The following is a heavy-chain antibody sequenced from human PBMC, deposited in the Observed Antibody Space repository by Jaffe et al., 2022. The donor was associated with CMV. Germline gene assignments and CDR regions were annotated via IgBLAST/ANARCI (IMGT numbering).Heavy chain of an antibody. CDR3: AKGMGVWSGYPHYYYPMDA. D-gene: IGHD3-3*01. V-gene: IGHV3-23*01. CDR1: GFTFSSHV. Sequence: EVQLLESGGGLVQPGGALRLSCAASGFTFSSHVMSWVRQAPGRGLEWVSGISNSDGSTYYANSVKGRFTVFRDNPKSMVYLQMNSLRAEDTAVYYCAKGMGVWSGYPHYYYPMDAWGQGTTVTVSS. CDR2: ISNSDGST. J-gene: IGHJ6*02.